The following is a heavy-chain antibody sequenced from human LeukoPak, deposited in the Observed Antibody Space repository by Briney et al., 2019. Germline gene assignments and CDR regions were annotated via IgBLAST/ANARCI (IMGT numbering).Heavy chain of an antibody. D-gene: IGHD6-19*01. CDR2: IGGSDSIV. CDR1: EFTVNDYY. J-gene: IGHJ4*02. CDR3: AREKVAGTFDS. Sequence: GGSLRLSCAVSEFTVNDYYMSWIRQAPGKGLEWVSDIGGSDSIVAYADSVKGRFSISRDFAKNSLYLQMNSLRAEDTAVYYCAREKVAGTFDSWGQGALVTVPS. V-gene: IGHV3-11*01.